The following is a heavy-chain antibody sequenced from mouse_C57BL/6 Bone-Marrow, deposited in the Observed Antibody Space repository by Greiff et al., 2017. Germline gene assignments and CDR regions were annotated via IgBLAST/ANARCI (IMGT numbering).Heavy chain of an antibody. Sequence: EVQLQQSGPELVKPGASVKISCKASGYTFTDYYMNWVKQSHAKSLEWIGDINTNYGVTSYNQKFKGKATLTVDKSSSTAYMELRSLTSEDSAVYYCAISPSYFYGSSQFAYWGQGTLVTVSA. J-gene: IGHJ3*01. V-gene: IGHV1-26*01. D-gene: IGHD1-1*01. CDR3: AISPSYFYGSSQFAY. CDR2: INTNYGVT. CDR1: GYTFTDYY.